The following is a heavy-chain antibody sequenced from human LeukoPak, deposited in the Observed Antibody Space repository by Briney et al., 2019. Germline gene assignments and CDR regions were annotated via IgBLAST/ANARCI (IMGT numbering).Heavy chain of an antibody. Sequence: PSETLSLTCTVSGGSISSSSYYWGWIRQPPGKGLEWIGSIYYSGSTYYNPSLKSRVTISVDTSKNQFSLKLSSVTAADTAVYYCARYRLRFLEWQPRGHFDYWGQGTLVTVSS. CDR1: GGSISSSSYY. V-gene: IGHV4-39*07. CDR2: IYYSGST. D-gene: IGHD3-3*01. J-gene: IGHJ4*02. CDR3: ARYRLRFLEWQPRGHFDY.